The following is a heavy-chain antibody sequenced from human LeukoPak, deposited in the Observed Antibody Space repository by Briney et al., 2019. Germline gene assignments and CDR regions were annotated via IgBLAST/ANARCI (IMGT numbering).Heavy chain of an antibody. V-gene: IGHV4-34*01. CDR1: GGFISGYY. J-gene: IGHJ4*02. CDR2: INHSGST. D-gene: IGHD2-8*01. Sequence: SETLSLTCAVYGGFISGYYWTWIRQPTGKGLEWIGEINHSGSTNYNPSLKSRVTISVDTSKHQFSLKLSSVTAADTAVYYCARLMVANIRKEFDYWGQGTLVTVSS. CDR3: ARLMVANIRKEFDY.